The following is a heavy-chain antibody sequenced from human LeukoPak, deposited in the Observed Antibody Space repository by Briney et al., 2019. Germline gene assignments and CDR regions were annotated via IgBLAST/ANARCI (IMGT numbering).Heavy chain of an antibody. Sequence: SETLSLTCAVYGGSFSGYYWSWIRQPPGKGLEWIGEINHTGSTNYNPSLKSRVTISVDTSKNQFSLKLSSVTAADTAMYYWARGEAGYCSSTSCYVFRWCAPGGKGPRVTVS. V-gene: IGHV4-34*01. CDR2: INHTGST. D-gene: IGHD2-2*01. J-gene: IGHJ5*02. CDR1: GGSFSGYY. CDR3: ARGEAGYCSSTSCYVFRWCAP.